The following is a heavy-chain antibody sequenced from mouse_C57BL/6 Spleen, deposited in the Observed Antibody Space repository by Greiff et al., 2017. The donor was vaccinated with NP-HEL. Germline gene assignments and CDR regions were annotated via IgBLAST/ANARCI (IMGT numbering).Heavy chain of an antibody. CDR1: GYSLTSGYD. CDR2: ISYSGST. D-gene: IGHD4-1*01. Sequence: DVQLQESGPGMVKPSQSLSLTCTVTGYSLTSGYDWHWIRHFPGNKLEWLGYISYSGSTNYNPSLQSRISITHDTSKNHFFLKLNSVTTEDTATYYCARDNWYYFDYWGQGTTLTVSS. V-gene: IGHV3-1*01. J-gene: IGHJ2*01. CDR3: ARDNWYYFDY.